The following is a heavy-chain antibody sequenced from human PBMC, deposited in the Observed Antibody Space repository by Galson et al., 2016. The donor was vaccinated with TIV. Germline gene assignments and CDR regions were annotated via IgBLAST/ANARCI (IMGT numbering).Heavy chain of an antibody. J-gene: IGHJ6*02. CDR1: GGSISNGDYY. CDR3: ARCRGDYYYGIDV. CDR2: VYYSGAT. Sequence: TLSLTCSVLGGSISNGDYYWTWIRQPPGKGLEWIGYVYYSGATNYNPSLKRRVTLSVDRSTNQFSLRLNSVTAADTAVYSCARCRGDYYYGIDVWGQGTTVTVSS. V-gene: IGHV4-30-4*08. D-gene: IGHD3-10*01.